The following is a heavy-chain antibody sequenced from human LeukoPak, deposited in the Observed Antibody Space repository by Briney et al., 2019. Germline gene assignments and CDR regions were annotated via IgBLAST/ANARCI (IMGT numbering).Heavy chain of an antibody. V-gene: IGHV3-21*01. CDR2: ISSSSSDI. D-gene: IGHD3-22*01. Sequence: GGSLRLSCAASGFTFSNYPMNWVRQAPGKGLEWVSSISSSSSDIYYADSVKGRFTISRDNAKNSLYLQMNSLRAEDTAVYYCARDCYHSSGGGLWGRGTLVTVSS. J-gene: IGHJ4*02. CDR3: ARDCYHSSGGGL. CDR1: GFTFSNYP.